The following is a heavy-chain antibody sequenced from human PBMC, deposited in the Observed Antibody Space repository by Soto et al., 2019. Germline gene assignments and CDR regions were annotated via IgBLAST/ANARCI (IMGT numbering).Heavy chain of an antibody. CDR1: GFTFSNYW. J-gene: IGHJ4*02. CDR2: LNIDGSTR. CDR3: ARDYYKYYDSSGYYRSPAY. V-gene: IGHV3-74*01. D-gene: IGHD3-22*01. Sequence: GGSLRLSCSASGFTFSNYWMHWVRQGPGKGLVWVARLNIDGSTRNYADSVKGRFTISRDNAQNTLFLQMNSLSAEDTAVYYCARDYYKYYDSSGYYRSPAYWGQGTLVTVSS.